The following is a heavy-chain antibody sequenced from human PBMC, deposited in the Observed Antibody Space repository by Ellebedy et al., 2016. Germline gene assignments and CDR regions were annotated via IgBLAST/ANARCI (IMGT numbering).Heavy chain of an antibody. CDR1: RYTFTSYY. CDR3: ARDIVVVPVAIGYYYYGMDV. Sequence: ASVKVSXKASRYTFTSYYMHWVRQAPGQGLEWMGIINPSGGSTSYAQKFQGRVTMTRDTSMSTVYMELSSLRSEDTAVYYCARDIVVVPVAIGYYYYGMDVWGQGTTVTVSS. CDR2: INPSGGST. D-gene: IGHD2-2*02. V-gene: IGHV1-46*01. J-gene: IGHJ6*02.